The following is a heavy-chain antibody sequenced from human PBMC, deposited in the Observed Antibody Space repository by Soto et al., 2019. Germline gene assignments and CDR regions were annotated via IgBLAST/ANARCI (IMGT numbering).Heavy chain of an antibody. J-gene: IGHJ4*02. CDR1: GFTFSNYA. V-gene: IGHV3-23*01. CDR3: ANEPLVRRYFDY. D-gene: IGHD6-13*01. CDR2: ISGRGDNA. Sequence: EVQLLQSGGGLVQPGGSLRLSCAASGFTFSNYAMRWVRQAPGKGLEWVAGISGRGDNAYYAESVKGRLTISRDNSKNTLSLQMNSLRAEDTAVYYCANEPLVRRYFDYWGQRTLVTVSS.